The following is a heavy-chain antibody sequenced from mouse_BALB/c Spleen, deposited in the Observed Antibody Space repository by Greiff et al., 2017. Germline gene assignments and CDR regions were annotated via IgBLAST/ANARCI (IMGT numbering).Heavy chain of an antibody. D-gene: IGHD1-1*01. CDR1: GYTFTSYW. CDR3: ARKGFGYGSSGGFAY. V-gene: IGHV1-7*01. J-gene: IGHJ3*01. CDR2: INPSTGYT. Sequence: QVQLQQSGAELAKPGASVKMSCKASGYTFTSYWMHWVKQRPGQGLEWIGYINPSTGYTEYNQKFKDKATLTADKSSSTAYMQLSSLTSEDSAVYYCARKGFGYGSSGGFAYWGQGTLVTVSA.